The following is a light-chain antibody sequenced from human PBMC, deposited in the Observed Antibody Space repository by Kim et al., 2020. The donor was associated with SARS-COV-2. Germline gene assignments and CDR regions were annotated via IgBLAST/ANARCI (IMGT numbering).Light chain of an antibody. CDR2: WAS. V-gene: IGKV4-1*01. J-gene: IGKJ1*01. CDR3: QQYYSSWT. Sequence: RATINCKSSQSVLYSSDNKNYLAWYQQKPGQPLKLLIYWASTRESGVPDRFSGSGSGTDFTLTISSLQAEDVAVYYCQQYYSSWTFGQGTKVDIK. CDR1: QSVLYSSDNKNY.